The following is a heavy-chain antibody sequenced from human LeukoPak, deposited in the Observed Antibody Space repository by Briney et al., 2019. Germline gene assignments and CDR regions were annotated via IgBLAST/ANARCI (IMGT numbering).Heavy chain of an antibody. CDR3: ARDVGDAFDI. V-gene: IGHV3-74*01. CDR2: VNSDGSIT. Sequence: GGSLRLSCAASGFTFSTYWMHWVRQAPGKGLLWVSRVNSDGSITSYADSVKGRFTISRDNAKNTLYLQMNSLRAEDTAVYYCARDVGDAFDIWGQGTMVTVSS. CDR1: GFTFSTYW. J-gene: IGHJ3*02.